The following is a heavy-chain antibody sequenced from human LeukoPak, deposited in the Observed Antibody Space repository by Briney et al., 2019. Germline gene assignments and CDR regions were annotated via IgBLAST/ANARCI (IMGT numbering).Heavy chain of an antibody. CDR2: IWYDGSNK. CDR1: GFTFSIYG. J-gene: IGHJ6*02. CDR3: ARDSWTYYDFWSGYYPFYYYYGMDV. D-gene: IGHD3-3*01. V-gene: IGHV3-33*01. Sequence: GGSLRLSCAASGFTFSIYGMHWVRQAPGKGLEWVAVIWYDGSNKYYADSVKGRFTISRDNSKNTLYLQMNSLRAEDTAVYYCARDSWTYYDFWSGYYPFYYYYGMDVWGQGTTVTVSS.